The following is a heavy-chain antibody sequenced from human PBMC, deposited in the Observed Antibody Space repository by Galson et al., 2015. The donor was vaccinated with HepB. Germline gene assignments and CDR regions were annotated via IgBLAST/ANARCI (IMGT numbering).Heavy chain of an antibody. CDR1: GGTFSSYA. CDR2: IIPILGIA. V-gene: IGHV1-69*04. D-gene: IGHD7-27*01. CDR3: ARGVTGDSKGNDY. J-gene: IGHJ4*02. Sequence: SVKVSCKASGGTFSSYAISWVRQAPGPGLEWMGRIIPILGIANYAQKFQGRVTITADKSTSTAYMELSSLRSEDTAVYYCARGVTGDSKGNDYWGQGTLVTVSS.